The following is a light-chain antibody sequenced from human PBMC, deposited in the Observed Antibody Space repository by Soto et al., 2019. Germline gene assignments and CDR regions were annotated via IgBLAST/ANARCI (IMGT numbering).Light chain of an antibody. V-gene: IGLV2-23*02. Sequence: QSALTQPASVSGSPRQSITISCTGTSSVVGSYDLVSWYQQHPGKAPKLIIYDVSKRPSGVSSRFSGSKSGNTASLTISVLQAEDEADYYCCSYAGSTTYVFGTGTKVTVL. CDR1: SSVVGSYDL. CDR3: CSYAGSTTYV. J-gene: IGLJ1*01. CDR2: DVS.